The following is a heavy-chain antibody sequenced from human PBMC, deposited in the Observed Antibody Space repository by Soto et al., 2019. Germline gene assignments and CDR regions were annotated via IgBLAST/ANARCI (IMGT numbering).Heavy chain of an antibody. CDR1: GGSISSSSYY. D-gene: IGHD3-22*01. CDR2: VYYGGST. Sequence: SETLSLTCTVAGGSISSSSYYWGWLRKPPGKGLEWIGNVYYGGSTYYNPSLKSRVTISVETSKSQFSLKLSSVTAADTAVYYCAGGDYYHSSGYYFYYYTMDVWGQGTTVTVSS. V-gene: IGHV4-39*01. CDR3: AGGDYYHSSGYYFYYYTMDV. J-gene: IGHJ6*02.